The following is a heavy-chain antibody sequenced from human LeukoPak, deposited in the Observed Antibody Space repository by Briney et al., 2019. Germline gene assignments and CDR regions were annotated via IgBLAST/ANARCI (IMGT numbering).Heavy chain of an antibody. CDR2: ISSSSSYI. V-gene: IGHV3-21*01. J-gene: IGHJ4*02. D-gene: IGHD6-19*01. CDR3: ASFGGSGWDFDY. CDR1: GFTFSSYS. Sequence: GGSLRLSCAASGFTFSSYSMNWVRQAPGKGLESVSSISSSSSYIYYADSVKGRFTISRDNAKNSLYLQMNSLRAEDTAVYYCASFGGSGWDFDYWGQGTLVTVSS.